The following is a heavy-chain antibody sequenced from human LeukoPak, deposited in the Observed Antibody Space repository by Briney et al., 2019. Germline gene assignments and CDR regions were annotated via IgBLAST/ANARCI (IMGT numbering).Heavy chain of an antibody. CDR2: IIPILGIA. CDR3: ARVSSDDAFDI. CDR1: GGTFSSYA. V-gene: IGHV1-69*04. D-gene: IGHD6-25*01. Sequence: SVKVSCKASGGTFSSYAISWVRQAPGQGLEWMGRIIPILGIANYAQKFQGRVTITADKSTSTAYMELSSLRSEDTAVYYRARVSSDDAFDIWGQGTMVTVSS. J-gene: IGHJ3*02.